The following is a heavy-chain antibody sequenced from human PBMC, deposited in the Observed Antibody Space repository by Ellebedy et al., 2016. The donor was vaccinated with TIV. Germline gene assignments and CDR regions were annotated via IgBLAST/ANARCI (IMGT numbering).Heavy chain of an antibody. D-gene: IGHD2-2*03. CDR1: GFTFSTYW. V-gene: IGHV3-74*01. CDR2: ISSDGTTT. CDR3: ARDEGKKDGYYGSSPEEGFDP. Sequence: GESLKISCAASGFTFSTYWMHWVRQAPGKGLVWVSRISSDGTTTIYADSVKGRFTISRDNAKNSLYLQMNSLRAEDTALYYCARDEGKKDGYYGSSPEEGFDPWGQGTLVTVSS. J-gene: IGHJ5*02.